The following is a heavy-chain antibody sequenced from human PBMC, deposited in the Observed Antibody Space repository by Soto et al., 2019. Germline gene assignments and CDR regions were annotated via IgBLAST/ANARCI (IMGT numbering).Heavy chain of an antibody. CDR3: TNDRRTNAVGYSFDE. J-gene: IGHJ4*01. CDR2: IHYRGST. CDR1: GSYISRSH. D-gene: IGHD2-15*01. V-gene: IGHV4-59*01. Sequence: PSETLSRTCTVAGSYISRSHWSWIWQTPGKVLEWVGYIHYRGSTNYYPSLKRRVPMSVDSAKNQFSLQLSSVTAAATAVYFCTNDRRTNAVGYSFDEWGQGALVTVPS.